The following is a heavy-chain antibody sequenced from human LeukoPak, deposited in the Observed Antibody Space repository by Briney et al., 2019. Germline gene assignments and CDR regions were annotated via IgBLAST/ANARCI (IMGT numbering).Heavy chain of an antibody. CDR1: GGSFSVYY. CDR2: INHSGST. CDR3: ASNEGYDSSGPTDY. Sequence: KPSETLSLTCAVYGGSFSVYYWSWIRQPPGKGLEWIGEINHSGSTNYNPSLKSRVTISVDTSKNQFSLKLSSVTAADTAVYYCASNEGYDSSGPTDYWGQGTLVTVSS. V-gene: IGHV4-34*01. D-gene: IGHD3-22*01. J-gene: IGHJ4*02.